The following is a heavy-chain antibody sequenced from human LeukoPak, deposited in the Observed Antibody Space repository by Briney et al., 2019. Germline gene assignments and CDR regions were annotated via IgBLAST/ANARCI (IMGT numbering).Heavy chain of an antibody. CDR1: EFTVSSNY. J-gene: IGHJ4*02. Sequence: GWSLSLACAASEFTVSSNYMNWVRQAAGKGLEWVSVIYSGGSTYYADSVKGRFPITRDNSKNTLYLQMNSLRAEDTAVYYCAGGARRQQPFDYWGQGTLVTVSS. D-gene: IGHD6-13*01. CDR3: AGGARRQQPFDY. V-gene: IGHV3-66*01. CDR2: IYSGGST.